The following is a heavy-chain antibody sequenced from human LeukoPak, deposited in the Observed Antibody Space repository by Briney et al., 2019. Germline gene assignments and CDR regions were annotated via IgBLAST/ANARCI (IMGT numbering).Heavy chain of an antibody. D-gene: IGHD3-3*01. Sequence: ASVKVSCKASGGTFSSYAISWVRQAPGQGLEWMGGIIPIFGTANYAQKFQGRVTITADESTSTAYMELSSLRSEDTAVYYCARDSYYGFWSAPHESNYFDYWGQGTLVTVSS. J-gene: IGHJ4*02. V-gene: IGHV1-69*13. CDR3: ARDSYYGFWSAPHESNYFDY. CDR2: IIPIFGTA. CDR1: GGTFSSYA.